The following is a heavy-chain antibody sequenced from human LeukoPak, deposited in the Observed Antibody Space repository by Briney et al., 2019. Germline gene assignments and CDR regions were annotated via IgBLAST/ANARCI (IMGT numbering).Heavy chain of an antibody. CDR2: ISGSGGST. V-gene: IGHV3-23*01. J-gene: IGHJ4*02. CDR1: GFTFSSYA. CDR3: AKGPGGAAMALYFDY. Sequence: GGSLRLSCAAPGFTFSSYAMSWVRQAPGKGLEWVSAISGSGGSTYYADSVKGLFTISRDNSKNTLYLQMNSLRAEDTAVYYCAKGPGGAAMALYFDYWGQGTLVTVSS. D-gene: IGHD5-18*01.